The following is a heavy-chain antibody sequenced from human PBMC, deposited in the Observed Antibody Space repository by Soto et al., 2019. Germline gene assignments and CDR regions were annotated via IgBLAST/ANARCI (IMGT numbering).Heavy chain of an antibody. Sequence: QLQLQESGPGLVKPSETLSLTCTVSGGFISTSSYYWGWVRQPPGKGLEWIGTIYYTGYTYYNPSLKSRVAMSVDTSKAHFSLTLTSVIAADTAIYYCARSAIAVNGLFDHWGLGTLVTVSS. CDR1: GGFISTSSYY. D-gene: IGHD6-19*01. CDR2: IYYTGYT. CDR3: ARSAIAVNGLFDH. J-gene: IGHJ4*02. V-gene: IGHV4-39*02.